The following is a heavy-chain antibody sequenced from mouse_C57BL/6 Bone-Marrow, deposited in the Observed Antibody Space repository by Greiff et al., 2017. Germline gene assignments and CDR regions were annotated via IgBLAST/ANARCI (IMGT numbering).Heavy chain of an antibody. CDR1: GFSLTSYG. J-gene: IGHJ4*01. CDR2: IWSGGST. CDR3: AKRRFMDD. Sequence: VKLQQSGPGLVQPSQSLSITCTVSGFSLTSYGVHWVRQSPGQGLEWLGVIWSGGSTDYNAAFMYRKIITKENTKSQVFFKMISLQADETAIYYCAKRRFMDDWGRGTSVTVSS. V-gene: IGHV2-5*01.